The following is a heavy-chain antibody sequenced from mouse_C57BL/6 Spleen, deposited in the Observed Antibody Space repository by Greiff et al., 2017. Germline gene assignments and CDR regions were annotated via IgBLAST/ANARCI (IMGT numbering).Heavy chain of an antibody. CDR3: ASLRGDAMVY. J-gene: IGHJ4*01. CDR2: IDPSDSYT. V-gene: IGHV1-69*01. CDR1: GYTFTSYW. Sequence: VQLQQPGAELVMPGASVKLSCKASGYTFTSYWMHWVKQRPGQGLEWIGEIDPSDSYTNYNQKFKGKSTLTVDKSSSTAYMQLSSLTSEDSAVYYCASLRGDAMVYWGQGTSVTVSS.